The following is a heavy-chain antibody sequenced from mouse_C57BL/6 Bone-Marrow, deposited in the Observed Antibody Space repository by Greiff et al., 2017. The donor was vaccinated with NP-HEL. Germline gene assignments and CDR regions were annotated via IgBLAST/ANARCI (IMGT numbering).Heavy chain of an antibody. V-gene: IGHV2-2*01. CDR3: SRGAYYDNYEAMDY. CDR2: IWSGGST. J-gene: IGHJ4*01. CDR1: GFSLTSYG. D-gene: IGHD2-10*01. Sequence: QVQLQQSGPGLVQPSQSLSITCTVSGFSLTSYGVHWVRQSPGQGLEWLGVIWSGGSTDYNAAFFSSLSISKDNTKSQVIFKMIRLQTDDTAIYYCSRGAYYDNYEAMDYWGQGTSVTVSS.